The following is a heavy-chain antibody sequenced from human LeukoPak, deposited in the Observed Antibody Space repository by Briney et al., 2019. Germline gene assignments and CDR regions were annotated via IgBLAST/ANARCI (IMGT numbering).Heavy chain of an antibody. CDR1: GFTFSSYG. J-gene: IGHJ3*02. V-gene: IGHV3-30*18. CDR3: AKLSDSRILEWSADDAFDI. CDR2: ISYDGSNK. D-gene: IGHD3-3*01. Sequence: GGSLRLSCAASGFTFSSYGMHWVRQAPGKGLEWVAVISYDGSNKYYADSVKGRFTISRDNSKNTLYLQMNSLRAEDTAVYYCAKLSDSRILEWSADDAFDIWGQGTMVTVSS.